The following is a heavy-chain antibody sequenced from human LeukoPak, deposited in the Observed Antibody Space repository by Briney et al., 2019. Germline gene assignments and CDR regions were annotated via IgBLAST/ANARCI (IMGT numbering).Heavy chain of an antibody. D-gene: IGHD1-26*01. Sequence: PSETLSLTCTVSGRSIRSYYWSWLRQPPGKELEWIGYIYYSGSTNYNTSPKRRVTISVDTSQKQSSLKLRSVTAADTAVYYCARSAYSGTYYPRPLIDDGGQGTLVTVSA. CDR2: IYYSGST. CDR3: ARSAYSGTYYPRPLIDD. J-gene: IGHJ4*02. CDR1: GRSIRSYY. V-gene: IGHV4-59*01.